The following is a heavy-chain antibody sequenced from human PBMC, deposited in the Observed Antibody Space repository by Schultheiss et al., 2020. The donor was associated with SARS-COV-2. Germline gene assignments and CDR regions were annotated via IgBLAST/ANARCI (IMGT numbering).Heavy chain of an antibody. Sequence: GGSLRLSCTASGFTFGDYAMSWVRQAPGKGLEWVGFIRSKAYGGTTEYAASVKGRFTISRDDSKGIAYLQMSSLKTEDTAVYYCTRDLLPGGSYHLPDYWGQGILVTVSS. CDR1: GFTFGDYA. V-gene: IGHV3-49*04. D-gene: IGHD1-26*01. CDR3: TRDLLPGGSYHLPDY. CDR2: IRSKAYGGTT. J-gene: IGHJ4*02.